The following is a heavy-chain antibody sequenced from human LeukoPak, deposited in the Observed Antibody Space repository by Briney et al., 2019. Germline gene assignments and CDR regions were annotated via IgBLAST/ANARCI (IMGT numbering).Heavy chain of an antibody. CDR2: LSSSSGHT. V-gene: IGHV3-11*05. D-gene: IGHD3-10*01. CDR1: GFTFSDYY. Sequence: PGGSLRLSCAASGFTFSDYYMNWIRQAPGKGLEWISFLSSSSGHTNSADSVKGRFTISRDNTKNSLYLQMNSLRPEDTAVYYCARAWHYYFDYWGQGTLVTVSS. J-gene: IGHJ4*02. CDR3: ARAWHYYFDY.